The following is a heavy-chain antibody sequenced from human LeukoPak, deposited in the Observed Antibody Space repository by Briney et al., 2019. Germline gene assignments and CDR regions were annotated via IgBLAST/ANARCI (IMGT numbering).Heavy chain of an antibody. CDR1: GGSFSSYY. J-gene: IGHJ2*01. D-gene: IGHD3-3*01. CDR3: ARGGDFWSGYYRYWYFDL. CDR2: INHSGST. V-gene: IGHV4-34*01. Sequence: SETLSLTCAVHGGSFSSYYWSWIRQPPGKGLEWIGEINHSGSTNYNPSLKSRVTISVDTSKNQFSLKLSSVTAADTAVYYCARGGDFWSGYYRYWYFDLWGRGTLVTVSS.